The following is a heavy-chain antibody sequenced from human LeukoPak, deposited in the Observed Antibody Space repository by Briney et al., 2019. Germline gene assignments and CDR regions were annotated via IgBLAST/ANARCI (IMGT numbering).Heavy chain of an antibody. V-gene: IGHV1-8*01. CDR3: ARGPGDDDAFDI. Sequence: ASVKVSCKASGYTFTSYDINWVRQATGQGLEWMGWMNPNSGNTGYAQKFQGRVTMTRNTSISTAYMELSSLRSEDTAVYYCARGPGDDDAFDIWGQGTVVTVSS. D-gene: IGHD4-17*01. J-gene: IGHJ3*02. CDR1: GYTFTSYD. CDR2: MNPNSGNT.